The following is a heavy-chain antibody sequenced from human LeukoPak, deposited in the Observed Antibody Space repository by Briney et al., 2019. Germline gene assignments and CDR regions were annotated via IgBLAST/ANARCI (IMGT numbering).Heavy chain of an antibody. J-gene: IGHJ4*02. Sequence: HPGGSLRLSCAASGFTFSSYAMSWVRQAPGKGLEWVSAISGSGGSTYYADSVKGRFTISRDNSKNTLYPQMNSLRAEDTAVYYCAVKAYYYGSGFDYWGQGTLVTVSS. CDR2: ISGSGGST. CDR1: GFTFSSYA. V-gene: IGHV3-23*01. D-gene: IGHD3-10*01. CDR3: AVKAYYYGSGFDY.